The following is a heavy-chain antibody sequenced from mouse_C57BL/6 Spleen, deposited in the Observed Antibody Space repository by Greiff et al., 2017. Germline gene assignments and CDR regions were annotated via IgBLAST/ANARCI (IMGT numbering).Heavy chain of an antibody. CDR2: ILPGSGST. V-gene: IGHV1-9*01. CDR3: ARRRDFGYEYDNYAMDY. J-gene: IGHJ4*01. CDR1: GYTFTGYW. Sequence: VQLQQSGAELMKPGASVKLSCKATGYTFTGYWIEWVKQRPGHGLEWIGEILPGSGSTNYNEKFKGKATFTADTSSNTAYMQLSSLTTEDSAIYYCARRRDFGYEYDNYAMDYWGQGTSVTVSS. D-gene: IGHD2-4*01.